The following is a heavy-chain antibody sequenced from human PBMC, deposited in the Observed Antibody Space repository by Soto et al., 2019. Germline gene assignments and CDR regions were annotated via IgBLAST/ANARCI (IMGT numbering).Heavy chain of an antibody. CDR3: ARGGYYFYLDV. D-gene: IGHD1-26*01. V-gene: IGHV4-4*02. Sequence: QMQLQESGPGQVEPSGTLSLTCAVSGGSVTISNWWSWVRQTPGKGLEWIGQIHHSGSTNYNPSLTSRVTISVDKSKNQFSLEMKSVTAADTAVYYCARGGYYFYLDVWGKGTTVTVSS. CDR1: GGSVTISNW. CDR2: IHHSGST. J-gene: IGHJ6*03.